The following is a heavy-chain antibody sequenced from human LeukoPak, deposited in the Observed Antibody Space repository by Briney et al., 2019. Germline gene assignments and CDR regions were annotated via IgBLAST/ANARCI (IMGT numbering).Heavy chain of an antibody. CDR2: ISSSGSTI. D-gene: IGHD3-10*01. CDR3: ARTPSDIWFGELNGMDV. J-gene: IGHJ6*02. CDR1: GFTFSDYY. V-gene: IGHV3-11*04. Sequence: GGSLRLSCAASGFTFSDYYMSWIRQAPGKGLEWVSYISSSGSTIYYADSVKGRFTISRDNAKNSLYLQMNSLRAEDTAVYYCARTPSDIWFGELNGMDVWGQGTTVTVSS.